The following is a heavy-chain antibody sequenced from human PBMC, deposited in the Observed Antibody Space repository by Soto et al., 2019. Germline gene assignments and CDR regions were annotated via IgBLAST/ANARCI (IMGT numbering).Heavy chain of an antibody. CDR3: ARDSVPIYSSSWYPYYYYYGMDV. CDR1: GYTFTSYA. V-gene: IGHV1-3*02. J-gene: IGHJ6*02. D-gene: IGHD6-13*01. Sequence: ASVKVSCKASGYTFTSYAMHCVRQAPGQRLEWMGWSNAGNGNTKYSQEFQGRVTITRDTSASTAYMELNSLRAEDTAVYYCARDSVPIYSSSWYPYYYYYGMDVWGQGTTVTVSS. CDR2: SNAGNGNT.